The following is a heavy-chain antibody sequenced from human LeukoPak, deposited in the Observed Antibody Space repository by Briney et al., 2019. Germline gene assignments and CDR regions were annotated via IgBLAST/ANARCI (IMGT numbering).Heavy chain of an antibody. Sequence: RSSETLSLTCTVSGGSISSSSYYWGWIRQPPGKGLEWIGSIYYSGSTYYNPSLKSRVTISVDTSKNQFSLKLSSVTAADTAVYYCARQPTLAATRSFYGMDVWGQGTTVTVSS. D-gene: IGHD2-15*01. CDR2: IYYSGST. CDR1: GGSISSSSYY. V-gene: IGHV4-39*01. CDR3: ARQPTLAATRSFYGMDV. J-gene: IGHJ6*02.